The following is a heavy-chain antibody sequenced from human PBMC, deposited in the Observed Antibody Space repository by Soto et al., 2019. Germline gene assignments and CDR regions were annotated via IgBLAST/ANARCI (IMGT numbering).Heavy chain of an antibody. CDR1: GFTFSSYA. V-gene: IGHV3-23*01. CDR3: AKDQAVVVPKGRLDY. Sequence: PGGSLRLSCAASGFTFSSYAMSWVRQAPGKGLEWVSAISGSGGSTYYADSVKGRFTISRDNSKNTLYLQMKSLRAEDTAVYYCAKDQAVVVPKGRLDYWGQGTLVTVSS. D-gene: IGHD2-2*01. CDR2: ISGSGGST. J-gene: IGHJ4*02.